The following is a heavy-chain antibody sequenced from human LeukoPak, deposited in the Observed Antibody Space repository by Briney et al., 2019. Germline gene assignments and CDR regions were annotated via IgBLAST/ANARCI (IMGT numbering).Heavy chain of an antibody. V-gene: IGHV4-59*08. CDR2: IYSSGST. CDR1: GGSISNSY. Sequence: SETLSLTCTVSGGSISNSYWSWVPQPPGKGREWIGHIYSSGSTTYSPSLKSRVTMSVDTSKNQFFLKLTSVTAADTAVYYCARHRSDGTYPLDYWGQGALVTVSS. J-gene: IGHJ4*02. D-gene: IGHD1-26*01. CDR3: ARHRSDGTYPLDY.